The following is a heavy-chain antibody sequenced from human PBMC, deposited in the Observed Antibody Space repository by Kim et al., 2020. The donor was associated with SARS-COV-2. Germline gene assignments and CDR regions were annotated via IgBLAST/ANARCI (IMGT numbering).Heavy chain of an antibody. CDR2: ISSSSSYI. V-gene: IGHV3-21*01. J-gene: IGHJ4*02. CDR1: GFTFSSYS. D-gene: IGHD5-18*01. Sequence: GGSLRLSCAASGFTFSSYSMNWVRQAPGKGLEWVSSISSSSSYIYYADSVKGRFTISRDNAKNSLYLQMNSLRAEDTAVYYCARDDWRTAMVRTFDYWGQGTQVTVSS. CDR3: ARDDWRTAMVRTFDY.